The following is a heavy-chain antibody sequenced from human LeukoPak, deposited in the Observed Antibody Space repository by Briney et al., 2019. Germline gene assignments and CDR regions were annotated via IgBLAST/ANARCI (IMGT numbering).Heavy chain of an antibody. Sequence: ASVKVSCKASGGTFSSYAISWVRQAPGQGFEWMGGIIPIFGTANYAQKFQGRVTITTDESTSTAYMELSSLRSEDTAVYYCARGGLREYYYDSSGLPGAFDIWGQGTMVTVSS. CDR1: GGTFSSYA. J-gene: IGHJ3*02. V-gene: IGHV1-69*05. D-gene: IGHD3-22*01. CDR3: ARGGLREYYYDSSGLPGAFDI. CDR2: IIPIFGTA.